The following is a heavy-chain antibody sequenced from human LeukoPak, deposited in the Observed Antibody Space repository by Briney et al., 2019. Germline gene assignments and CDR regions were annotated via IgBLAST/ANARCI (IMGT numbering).Heavy chain of an antibody. CDR1: GFTFNNYW. Sequence: GGSLRLSCAASGFTFNNYWMHWVRQAPGKGLLWVSRINTDGSSTSYAGSVKGRFTITRDNAKNMVYLQMNSLRGEDTAVYYCARENFDPWGQGTQVTVSS. CDR3: ARENFDP. CDR2: INTDGSST. J-gene: IGHJ5*02. V-gene: IGHV3-74*01.